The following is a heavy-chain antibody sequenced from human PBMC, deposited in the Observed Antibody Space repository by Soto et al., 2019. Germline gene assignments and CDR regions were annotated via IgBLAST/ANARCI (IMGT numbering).Heavy chain of an antibody. J-gene: IGHJ4*02. CDR3: ARGTSGPDGPGDY. V-gene: IGHV1-3*01. D-gene: IGHD5-12*01. Sequence: QVQLVQSGAEVKKPGASVKVSCKASGYTFTSYAMHWVRQAPGQRLEWMGWINAGNGNTKYSQKFQGRVTITRDTSASTAYMELSSLRSEYTAVYYCARGTSGPDGPGDYWGQGTLVTVSS. CDR2: INAGNGNT. CDR1: GYTFTSYA.